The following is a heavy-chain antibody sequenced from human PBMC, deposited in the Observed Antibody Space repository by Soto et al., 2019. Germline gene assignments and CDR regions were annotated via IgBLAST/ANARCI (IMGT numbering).Heavy chain of an antibody. CDR2: IYPDDSDT. Sequence: PGESLKISCKASGYTFAVYWIGWVRQIPGKGLEWMGHIYPDDSDTSNNPSFDGRVTVSADESTNTACLQWSSLQARDTAIYYCVRQIGNSAMLIIGSWGQGTQVTVSS. V-gene: IGHV5-51*01. J-gene: IGHJ4*02. CDR3: VRQIGNSAMLIIGS. D-gene: IGHD3-16*01. CDR1: GYTFAVYW.